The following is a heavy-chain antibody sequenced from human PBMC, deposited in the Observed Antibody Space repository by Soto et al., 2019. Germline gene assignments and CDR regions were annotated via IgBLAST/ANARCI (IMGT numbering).Heavy chain of an antibody. D-gene: IGHD1-1*01. J-gene: IGHJ3*02. CDR2: IYYSGST. CDR3: ARQRLRAAFDI. Sequence: SETLSLTCTVSGGSISSSSYYRGWIRQPPGKGLEWIGSIYYSGSTYYNPSLKSRVTISVDTSKNQFSLKLSSVTAADTAVYYCARQRLRAAFDIWGQGTMVTV. V-gene: IGHV4-39*01. CDR1: GGSISSSSYY.